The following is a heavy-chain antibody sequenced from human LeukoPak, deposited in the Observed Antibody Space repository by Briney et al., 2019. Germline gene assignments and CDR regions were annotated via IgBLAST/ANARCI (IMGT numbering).Heavy chain of an antibody. J-gene: IGHJ4*02. V-gene: IGHV3-7*04. Sequence: GGSLRLSCAASGFTFSSFWMSWVRQAPGKGLEWVAHIKEDGSEKYYVDSVKGRFTISRDNAKNSLYLEMNSLRGDDTAVYYCARWTLYFDYWGQGALVTVSS. CDR3: ARWTLYFDY. CDR2: IKEDGSEK. D-gene: IGHD3/OR15-3a*01. CDR1: GFTFSSFW.